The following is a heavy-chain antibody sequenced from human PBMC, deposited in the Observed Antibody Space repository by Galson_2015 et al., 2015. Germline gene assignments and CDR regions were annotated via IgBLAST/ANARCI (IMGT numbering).Heavy chain of an antibody. J-gene: IGHJ3*02. CDR2: IYYSGST. V-gene: IGHV4-59*01. CDR1: GGSISSYY. Sequence: ETLSLTCTVSGGSISSYYWSWIRQPPGKGLEWIGYIYYSGSTNYNPSLKSRVTISVDTSKNQFSLKLSSVTAADTAVYYCARGDHVIVVGAMNAFDIWGQGTMVTVSS. CDR3: ARGDHVIVVGAMNAFDI. D-gene: IGHD1-26*01.